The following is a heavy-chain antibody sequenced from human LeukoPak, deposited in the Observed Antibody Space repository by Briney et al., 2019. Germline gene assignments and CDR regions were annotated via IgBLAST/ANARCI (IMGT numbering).Heavy chain of an antibody. CDR2: ISNSGSSI. CDR3: ARTRDGPFDY. Sequence: GGSLRLSCAASGFYFSGYSMNWVRQAPGKGLEWLSHISNSGSSIQYADSVKGRFTISRDNAKNSLYLQMNSLRAEDTAVYYCARTRDGPFDYWGQGTLVTVSS. CDR1: GFYFSGYS. V-gene: IGHV3-48*03. D-gene: IGHD5-24*01. J-gene: IGHJ4*02.